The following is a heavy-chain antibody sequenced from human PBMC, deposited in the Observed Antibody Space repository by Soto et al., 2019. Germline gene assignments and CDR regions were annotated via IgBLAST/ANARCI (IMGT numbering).Heavy chain of an antibody. CDR1: GASISGFY. Sequence: SETLSLTCTVSGASISGFYWSWIRKSAGKGLEWIGRIYATGTTDYNPSLKSRVTMSVDTSKNQFSLNLRSVTAADTAFYYCARGNNAGRNWFDPWGQGILVTVSS. D-gene: IGHD1-1*01. CDR3: ARGNNAGRNWFDP. V-gene: IGHV4-4*07. J-gene: IGHJ5*02. CDR2: IYATGTT.